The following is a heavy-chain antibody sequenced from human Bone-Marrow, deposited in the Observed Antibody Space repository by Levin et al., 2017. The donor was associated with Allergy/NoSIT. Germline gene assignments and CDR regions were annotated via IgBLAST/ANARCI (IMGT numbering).Heavy chain of an antibody. CDR2: MNPDGTMT. Sequence: GESLKISCAVSGFSFTTAWMNWVRQTPQKGLEWVANMNPDGTMTRFVDSVRGRFTFSRDSAKNLLYLHMNSLRVEDTAIYYCVGWGSSNWWGQGTLVTVSS. CDR1: GFSFTTAW. CDR3: VGWGSSNW. D-gene: IGHD6-13*01. J-gene: IGHJ1*01. V-gene: IGHV3-7*01.